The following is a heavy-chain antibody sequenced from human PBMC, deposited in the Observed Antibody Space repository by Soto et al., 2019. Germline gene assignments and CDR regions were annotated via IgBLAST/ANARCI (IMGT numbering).Heavy chain of an antibody. CDR2: IYPGDSDT. D-gene: IGHD2-15*01. Sequence: PGESLKISCKGSGYSFTSYWIGWVRQMPGKGLEWMGIIYPGDSDTRYSPSFQGQVTISADKSISTAYLQWSSLKASDTAMYYCARHVSQGYCSRGSCYSAYGMDVWGQGTTVTVSS. J-gene: IGHJ6*02. CDR1: GYSFTSYW. CDR3: ARHVSQGYCSRGSCYSAYGMDV. V-gene: IGHV5-51*01.